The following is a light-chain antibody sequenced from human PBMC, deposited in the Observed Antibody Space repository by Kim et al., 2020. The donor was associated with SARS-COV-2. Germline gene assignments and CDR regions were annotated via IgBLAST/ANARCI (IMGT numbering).Light chain of an antibody. CDR3: NSRGSNDNVL. Sequence: VALGKTGRVTCQGDSLRSYYATWYQQKPGQAPIVVIYGKNNRPSGIPDRFSGSSSGDTASLTITGTQAGDEADYYCNSRGSNDNVLFGGGTQLTVL. CDR2: GKN. CDR1: SLRSYY. V-gene: IGLV3-19*01. J-gene: IGLJ2*01.